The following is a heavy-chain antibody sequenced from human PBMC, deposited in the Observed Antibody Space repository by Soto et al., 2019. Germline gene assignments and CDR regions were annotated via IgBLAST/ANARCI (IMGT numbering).Heavy chain of an antibody. V-gene: IGHV5-51*03. Sequence: VQLVQSGAEVKKPGESLKISCKGTGYFFSNYWIGWVRQMPGKGLAWMGAVQPLDSDTRNSPSLQGQVTISADNSISTAYLQWSSLKASDTAMYYCVRIVSGYDWGLYYMDVWGKGTTVTVSS. J-gene: IGHJ6*03. CDR1: GYFFSNYW. D-gene: IGHD5-12*01. CDR3: VRIVSGYDWGLYYMDV. CDR2: VQPLDSDT.